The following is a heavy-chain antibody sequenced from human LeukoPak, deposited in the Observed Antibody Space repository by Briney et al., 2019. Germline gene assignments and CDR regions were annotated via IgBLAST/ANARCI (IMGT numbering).Heavy chain of an antibody. D-gene: IGHD3-10*01. Sequence: SETLSLTCAVYGGSFSGYYWSWIRQPPGRGLEWIGEINHSGSTNYNPSLKSRVTISVDTSKNQFSLKLSSVTAADTAVYYCARGPIYGSFDYWGQGTLVTVSS. CDR3: ARGPIYGSFDY. J-gene: IGHJ4*02. V-gene: IGHV4-34*01. CDR1: GGSFSGYY. CDR2: INHSGST.